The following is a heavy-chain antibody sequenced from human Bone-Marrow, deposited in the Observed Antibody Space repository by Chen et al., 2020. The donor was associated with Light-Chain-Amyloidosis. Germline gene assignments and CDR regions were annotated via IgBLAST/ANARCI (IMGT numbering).Heavy chain of an antibody. CDR2: FDYNSGRK. J-gene: IGHJ4*02. Sequence: EVQMVESGGGLVQPGRSLRLSCVTSGFPSKKWAIHWVRQAPGKGLEWVSGFDYNSGRKDYADSVRGRFTVSSDSSKNSLFLEMNSLRVEDTALYYCTQDGVPGGADFWGPGTMVTVSS. CDR1: GFPSKKWA. V-gene: IGHV3-9*02. CDR3: TQDGVPGGADF. D-gene: IGHD1-1*01.